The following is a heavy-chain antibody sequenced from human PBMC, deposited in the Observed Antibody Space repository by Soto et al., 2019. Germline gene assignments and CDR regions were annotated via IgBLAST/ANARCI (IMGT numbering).Heavy chain of an antibody. V-gene: IGHV3-33*01. CDR3: ETDTIKVRDYCDF. CDR2: IWYDGSNR. Sequence: PGGSLRLSCAASGFIFSSYGMHWVRQAPGKGLEWVAVIWYDGSNRHYADSVKGRFTISRDNSKNMVYLQMNSLRVDDTAVYYCETDTIKVRDYCDFWGQGALVTVSS. D-gene: IGHD4-4*01. J-gene: IGHJ4*02. CDR1: GFIFSSYG.